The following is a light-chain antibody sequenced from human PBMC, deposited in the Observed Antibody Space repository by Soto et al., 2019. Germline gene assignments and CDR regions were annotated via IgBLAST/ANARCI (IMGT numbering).Light chain of an antibody. CDR1: SSDVGNYDR. CDR2: DVN. CDR3: CSYTGTDTFAV. Sequence: QSALTQPASVSGSPGQSITISCTGTSSDVGNYDRVSWYQQHPGEAPKLMIYDVNKRPSGVSNRFSGSKSGNTASLTISGLQAEDEAAYYCCSYTGTDTFAVFGTGTKLTVL. J-gene: IGLJ1*01. V-gene: IGLV2-23*02.